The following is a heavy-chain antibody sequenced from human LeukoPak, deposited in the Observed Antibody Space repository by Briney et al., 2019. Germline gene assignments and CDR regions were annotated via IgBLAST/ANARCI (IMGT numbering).Heavy chain of an antibody. Sequence: GGSLRLSCAASGFTFSSYSMNWVRQAPGKGLEWVSSISSSSSYIYCADSVKGRFTISRDNAKNSLYLQMNSLRAEDTAVYYCARGLPQYQSTSLSFDHWGQGTLVTVSS. D-gene: IGHD2-2*01. J-gene: IGHJ4*02. CDR2: ISSSSSYI. CDR3: ARGLPQYQSTSLSFDH. V-gene: IGHV3-21*04. CDR1: GFTFSSYS.